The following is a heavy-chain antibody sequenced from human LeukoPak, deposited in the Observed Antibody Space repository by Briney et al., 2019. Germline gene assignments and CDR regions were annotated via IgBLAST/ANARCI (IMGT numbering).Heavy chain of an antibody. V-gene: IGHV1-24*01. CDR1: GYTVTELS. CDR3: ATSRSRGSYETRAFDY. J-gene: IGHJ3*01. D-gene: IGHD5-18*01. CDR2: FDPEDGET. Sequence: ASVKVSCKVSGYTVTELSMHWVRQAAGKEREGLGGFDPEDGETIDGQKYQGRVTMTEDTSTDTAYKELSSLRTEDTAVYYCATSRSRGSYETRAFDYWGQGTMVTVSS.